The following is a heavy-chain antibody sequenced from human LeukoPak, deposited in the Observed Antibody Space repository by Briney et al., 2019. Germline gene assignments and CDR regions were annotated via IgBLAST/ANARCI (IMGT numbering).Heavy chain of an antibody. D-gene: IGHD2-8*01. CDR2: ISNSGTTI. CDR1: GFSFSYYE. Sequence: PGGSLRLSCAASGFSFSYYEMNWVRQAPGKGLEWISYISNSGTTIYYADSVKGRFTISRDNSKNTLYLQMNSLRAEDTAVYYCARDRIFYFWGQGTLVTVSS. CDR3: ARDRIFYF. V-gene: IGHV3-48*03. J-gene: IGHJ4*02.